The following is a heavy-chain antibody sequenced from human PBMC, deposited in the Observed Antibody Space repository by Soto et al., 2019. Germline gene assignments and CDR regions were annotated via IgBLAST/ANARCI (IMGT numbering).Heavy chain of an antibody. CDR1: GGSISSGDYY. J-gene: IGHJ4*02. V-gene: IGHV4-30-4*01. D-gene: IGHD4-17*01. CDR3: ARDRSVGDYANVFDY. CDR2: IYYSGST. Sequence: SSETLSLTCTFSGGSISSGDYYWSWIRQPPGKGLEWIGYIYYSGSTYYNPSLKSRVTISVDTSKNQFSLKLSSVTAADTAVYYCARDRSVGDYANVFDYWGQGTLVTVSS.